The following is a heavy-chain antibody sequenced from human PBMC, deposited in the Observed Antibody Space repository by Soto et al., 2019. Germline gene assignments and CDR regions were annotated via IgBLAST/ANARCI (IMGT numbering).Heavy chain of an antibody. V-gene: IGHV4-59*12. CDR1: GGSISSYD. CDR3: ARESIAAAGTSAPFDY. Sequence: SETLCLTWTVAGGSISSYDWSRIRQHQGKGLEWIGYIYYSGSTNYNPSLKSRVTISVDTSKNQFSLKLSSVTAADTAVYYCARESIAAAGTSAPFDYWGQGTLVTVSS. CDR2: IYYSGST. J-gene: IGHJ4*02. D-gene: IGHD6-13*01.